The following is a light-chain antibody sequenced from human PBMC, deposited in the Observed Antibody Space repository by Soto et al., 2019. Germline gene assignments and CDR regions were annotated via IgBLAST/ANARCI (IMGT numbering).Light chain of an antibody. J-gene: IGLJ1*01. CDR1: SSDVGSYNL. CDR3: CSYAGSSTSPYV. CDR2: EGS. V-gene: IGLV2-23*01. Sequence: LTQPASVSGSPGQSITISCTGTSSDVGSYNLVSWYQQHPGKAPKLMIYEGSKRPSGVSNRFSGSKSGNTASLTISGLQAEDEADYYCCSYAGSSTSPYVFGTGTKVTVL.